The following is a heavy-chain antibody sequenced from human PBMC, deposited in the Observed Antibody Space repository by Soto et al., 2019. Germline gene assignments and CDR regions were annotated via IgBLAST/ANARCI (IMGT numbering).Heavy chain of an antibody. J-gene: IGHJ1*01. CDR2: IYYSGST. V-gene: IGHV4-39*01. CDR1: GGSISSSSYY. Sequence: QLQLQESGPGLVKPSETLSLTCTVSGGSISSSSYYWGWIRQPPGKGLEWIGSIYYSGSTYYNPSLESRVTISVDTSKNQFSLKLSSVTAADTAVYYCASPRDRISQFLEWLQSESYFQHWGQGTLVTVSS. CDR3: ASPRDRISQFLEWLQSESYFQH. D-gene: IGHD3-3*01.